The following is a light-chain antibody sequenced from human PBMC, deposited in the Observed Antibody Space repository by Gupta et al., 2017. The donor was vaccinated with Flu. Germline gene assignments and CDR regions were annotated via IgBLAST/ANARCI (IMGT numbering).Light chain of an antibody. CDR2: SNN. CDR3: AAWDDSLNGPV. CDR1: SSNLGSNT. V-gene: IGLV1-44*01. Sequence: QSVLTQPPSASGTPGQRVTISCYGSSSNLGSNTVNWYQQLPGTAPKLLIYSNNQRPSGAPDRFSGSKSGTSASLAISGPQSEDEADYYCAAWDDSLNGPVFGGGTKLTVL. J-gene: IGLJ3*02.